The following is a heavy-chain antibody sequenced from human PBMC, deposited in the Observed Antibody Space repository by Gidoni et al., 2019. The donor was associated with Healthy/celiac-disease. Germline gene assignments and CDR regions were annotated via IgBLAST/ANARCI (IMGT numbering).Heavy chain of an antibody. Sequence: EVQLVESGGGLVQPGGSLKPSCAASGFTFSGSAMHWVRQVSGQGLEWVGRIRSKANSYATAYAASVKGRFTISRDDSKNTAYLQMNSLKTEDTAVYYCRTTVTTLFDYWGQGTLVTVSS. CDR3: RTTVTTLFDY. CDR2: IRSKANSYAT. D-gene: IGHD4-17*01. CDR1: GFTFSGSA. V-gene: IGHV3-73*02. J-gene: IGHJ4*02.